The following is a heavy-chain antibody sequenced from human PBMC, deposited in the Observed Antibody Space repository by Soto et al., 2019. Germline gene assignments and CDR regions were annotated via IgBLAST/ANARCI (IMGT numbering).Heavy chain of an antibody. J-gene: IGHJ6*02. CDR3: ARVGGDYDYYYYGMDV. Sequence: SVNVSCKASGYTFTGYYMHWVRQAPGQGLEWMGWINPNSGGTNYAQKFQGWVTMTRDTSISTAYMELSRLRSDDTAVYYCARVGGDYDYYYYGMDVWGQGTTVTVSS. V-gene: IGHV1-2*04. CDR2: INPNSGGT. D-gene: IGHD4-17*01. CDR1: GYTFTGYY.